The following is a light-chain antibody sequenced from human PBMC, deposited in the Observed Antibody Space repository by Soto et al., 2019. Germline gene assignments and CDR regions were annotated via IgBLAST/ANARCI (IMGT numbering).Light chain of an antibody. J-gene: IGKJ2*02. CDR3: HPYYSTPCT. V-gene: IGKV4-1*01. Sequence: DIVMTQSPDSLAVSLGERATINCKSSQSVLYSSNNKNYLAGYQQKPGQPPKLLIYWASTRESGVPERFSGSGSGTDFNLTLSSLQAEDVAVYYCHPYYSTPCTFGQWTKLEIK. CDR1: QSVLYSSNNKNY. CDR2: WAS.